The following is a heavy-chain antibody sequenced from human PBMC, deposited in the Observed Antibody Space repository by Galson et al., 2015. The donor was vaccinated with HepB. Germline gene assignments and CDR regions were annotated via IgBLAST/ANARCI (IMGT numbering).Heavy chain of an antibody. D-gene: IGHD3-22*01. V-gene: IGHV3-23*01. J-gene: IGHJ4*02. CDR3: AKQDYYESSDDSTTRGREFDF. CDR1: GFPFSNYA. CDR2: ISGSGGRA. Sequence: SLRLSCAASGFPFSNYAMSWVRQAPGKGLEWISSISGSGGRAHYADPVKGRLTISRDNSRNTLYLQMNSLRADDTAVYYCAKQDYYESSDDSTTRGREFDFWGQGTLVTVSS.